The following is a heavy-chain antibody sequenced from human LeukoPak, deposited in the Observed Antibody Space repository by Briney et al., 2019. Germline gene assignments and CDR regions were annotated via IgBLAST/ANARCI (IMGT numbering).Heavy chain of an antibody. CDR1: GFGFSRSS. J-gene: IGHJ4*02. D-gene: IGHD3-22*01. Sequence: PGGSLRLSCAASGFGFSRSSMGWVRQAPGRGLEWVSSITASSSYIYYADSVKGRFTISRDNVEKSVYLQMNSLRAEDTAVYYCAREYYYDEDAGNYWGQGTLVTVSS. CDR2: ITASSSYI. V-gene: IGHV3-21*01. CDR3: AREYYYDEDAGNY.